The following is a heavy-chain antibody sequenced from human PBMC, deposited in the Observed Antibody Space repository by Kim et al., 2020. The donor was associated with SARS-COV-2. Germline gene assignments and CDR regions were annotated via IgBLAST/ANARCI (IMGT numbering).Heavy chain of an antibody. J-gene: IGHJ4*02. D-gene: IGHD3-9*01. CDR3: ARPYYDFVTGYLY. V-gene: IGHV3-7*04. Sequence: DHVDSGKGRFTISRDNAKNSLYLQMNGLSAEDTAVYYCARPYYDFVTGYLYWGQGTLVTVSS.